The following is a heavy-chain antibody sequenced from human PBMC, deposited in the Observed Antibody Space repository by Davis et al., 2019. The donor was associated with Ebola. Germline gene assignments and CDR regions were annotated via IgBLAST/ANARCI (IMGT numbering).Heavy chain of an antibody. Sequence: ASVKVSCKASGGTFITYAITWVRQAPGQGLEWMGWISAYNGNTNYAQKLQGRVTMTTDTSTSTAYMELRSLRSDDTAVYYCARDPDGGWGQGTLVTVSS. CDR2: ISAYNGNT. V-gene: IGHV1-18*01. CDR3: ARDPDGG. D-gene: IGHD3-10*01. J-gene: IGHJ4*02. CDR1: GGTFITYA.